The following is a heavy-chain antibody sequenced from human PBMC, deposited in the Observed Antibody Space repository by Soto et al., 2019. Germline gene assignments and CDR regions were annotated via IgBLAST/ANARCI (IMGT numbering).Heavy chain of an antibody. V-gene: IGHV3-53*02. CDR2: FYRGGST. D-gene: IGHD1-1*01. Sequence: EVQLVETGGGLIQPGGSLRLSCEVSGFSVSDSSMSWVRQAPGKGLEWVSVFYRGGSTDYADSVKGRGTVSRDTFKNTLFLQMDSLTVEDTAVYFWAGDLGWNDLLNTYYNGMDVWGKGPRSPSPQ. CDR1: GFSVSDSS. CDR3: AGDLGWNDLLNTYYNGMDV. J-gene: IGHJ6*01.